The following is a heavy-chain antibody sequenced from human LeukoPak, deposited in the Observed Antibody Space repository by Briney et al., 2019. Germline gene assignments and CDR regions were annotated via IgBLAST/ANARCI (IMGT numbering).Heavy chain of an antibody. D-gene: IGHD4-17*01. V-gene: IGHV4-59*11. CDR1: GGSISGHW. CDR2: ILYSGST. J-gene: IGHJ5*02. CDR3: TRRNTADASIDL. Sequence: SETLSLTCSVSGGSISGHWWTWVRQPPGEGLEWIGDILYSGSTNYNPSLKSRLSILVDTSTNQFSLKLNSVTAADTAMYYCTRRNTADASIDLWGQGILVIASS.